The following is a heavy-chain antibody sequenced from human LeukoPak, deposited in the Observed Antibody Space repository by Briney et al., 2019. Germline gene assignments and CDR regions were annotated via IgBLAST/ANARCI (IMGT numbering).Heavy chain of an antibody. Sequence: GGSLRLSCAASGFTFSDYYMSWIRQAPGKGLEWVSYISSSGSTIYYVDSVKGRFTISRDNAKNSLYLQMNSLRAEDTAVYYCARDVKYSSGWYQSDYYGMDVWGQGTTVTVSS. J-gene: IGHJ6*02. V-gene: IGHV3-11*01. D-gene: IGHD6-19*01. CDR2: ISSSGSTI. CDR1: GFTFSDYY. CDR3: ARDVKYSSGWYQSDYYGMDV.